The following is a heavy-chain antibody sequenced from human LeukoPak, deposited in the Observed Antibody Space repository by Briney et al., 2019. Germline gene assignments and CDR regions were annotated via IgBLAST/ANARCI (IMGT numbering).Heavy chain of an antibody. CDR1: GFSLRTTGVG. V-gene: IGHV2-5*01. D-gene: IGHD2-2*01. J-gene: IGHJ5*02. CDR2: IYWNDDE. CDR3: PHLLGEYCDTTSCLNWFDP. Sequence: SGPTLVKPTQTLTMTCTFSGFSLRTTGVGVGWIRQPPGKALEWLALIYWNDDERYSPSLKSRLTITKDTSKNQVVLTMTNMDPVDTATYYCPHLLGEYCDTTSCLNWFDPWGQGTLVTVSS.